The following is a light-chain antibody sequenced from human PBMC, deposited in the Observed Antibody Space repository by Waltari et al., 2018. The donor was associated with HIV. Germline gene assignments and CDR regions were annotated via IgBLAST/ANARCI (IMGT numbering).Light chain of an antibody. CDR1: QTVDSRQ. J-gene: IGKJ2*01. CDR3: QQYGGSPLFT. CDR2: GAS. V-gene: IGKV3-20*01. Sequence: EIVLTQSPATLSLPPGDRATLPCRASQTVDSRQLAWYQQKPGQAPRLLIYGASNRATDVPDRFTCGGSGVDFTLTISGLEPEDCAVYFCQQYGGSPLFTFGKGTKLEI.